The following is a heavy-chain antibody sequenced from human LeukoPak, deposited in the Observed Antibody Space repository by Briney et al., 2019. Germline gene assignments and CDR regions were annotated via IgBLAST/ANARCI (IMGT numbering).Heavy chain of an antibody. CDR2: LAYDGTNQ. CDR1: GFTFNIYA. D-gene: IGHD2-8*01. V-gene: IGHV3-30*04. Sequence: PGGSLTLSCATSGFTFNIYAMHWVRHAPGKGLEWVALLAYDGTNQYYADSVKGRFTISRDNSKNTVYLQMTNLRTDDAAVYYCAKGGPLGDTNRFDQWGQGTLVSVSS. CDR3: AKGGPLGDTNRFDQ. J-gene: IGHJ4*02.